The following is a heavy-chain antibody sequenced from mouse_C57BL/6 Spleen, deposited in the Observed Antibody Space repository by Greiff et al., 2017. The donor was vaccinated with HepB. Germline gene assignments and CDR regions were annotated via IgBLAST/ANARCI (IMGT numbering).Heavy chain of an antibody. Sequence: VQLQQSGPELVKPGASVKISCKASGYSFTGYYMNWVKQSPEKSLEWIGEINPSTGGTTYNQKFKAKATLTVDKSSSTAYMQLKSLTSEDSAVYYCAREEMYYYGSSPFGYWGQGTTLTVSS. D-gene: IGHD1-1*01. CDR2: INPSTGGT. CDR3: AREEMYYYGSSPFGY. CDR1: GYSFTGYY. J-gene: IGHJ2*01. V-gene: IGHV1-42*01.